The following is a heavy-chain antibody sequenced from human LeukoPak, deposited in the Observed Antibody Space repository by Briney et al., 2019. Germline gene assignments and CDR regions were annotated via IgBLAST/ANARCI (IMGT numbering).Heavy chain of an antibody. CDR1: GFTFSSYS. CDR2: ISDSSRYV. D-gene: IGHD2/OR15-2a*01. Sequence: GGSLRLSCAASGFTFSSYSMNWVRQAPGKGLEWVSSISDSSRYVFYADSVKGRFTISRDNAKNSLYLQMNSLRAEDTAVYYCAREFYCSHTTCYYFDYGGLGARVTVSS. J-gene: IGHJ4*02. V-gene: IGHV3-21*01. CDR3: AREFYCSHTTCYYFDY.